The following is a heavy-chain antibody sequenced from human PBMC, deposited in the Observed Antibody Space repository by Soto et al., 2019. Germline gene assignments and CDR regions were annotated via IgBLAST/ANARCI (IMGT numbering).Heavy chain of an antibody. Sequence: PSETLSLTCAVYGGSFSGYYWSWIRQPPGKGLEWIGEINHSGSTNYNPSLKSRVTISVDTSKNQFSLKLSSVTAADTAVYYCARGPSYYDFWSGYYRVDYWGQGTLVTVSS. CDR2: INHSGST. V-gene: IGHV4-34*01. CDR1: GGSFSGYY. D-gene: IGHD3-3*01. CDR3: ARGPSYYDFWSGYYRVDY. J-gene: IGHJ4*02.